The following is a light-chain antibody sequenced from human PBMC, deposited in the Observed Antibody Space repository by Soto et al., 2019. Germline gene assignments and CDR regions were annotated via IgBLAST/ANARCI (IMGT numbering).Light chain of an antibody. CDR2: GNS. CDR1: SSNIGAGYD. J-gene: IGLJ1*01. CDR3: QSHDSSLSAYV. Sequence: QSVLTQPPSVSGAPGQRVTISCTGSSSNIGAGYDVHWYQQLPGTGPKLLISGNSNRASGVPDRFSGSRSGTSASLAITGLQAEDEADYYCQSHDSSLSAYVFGTGTKLTVL. V-gene: IGLV1-40*01.